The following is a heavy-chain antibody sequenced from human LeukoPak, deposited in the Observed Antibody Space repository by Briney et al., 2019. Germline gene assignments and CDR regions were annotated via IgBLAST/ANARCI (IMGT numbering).Heavy chain of an antibody. D-gene: IGHD3-22*01. CDR2: INHSGST. Sequence: SETLSLTCAVYGGSFSGHYWSWIRQPPGKGLEWIGEINHSGSTNYNPSLKRRATISVDTSKNQFSLKLSSVTAADTAVYYCASVVTGGEDYWGQGTLVTVSS. CDR3: ASVVTGGEDY. V-gene: IGHV4-34*01. J-gene: IGHJ4*02. CDR1: GGSFSGHY.